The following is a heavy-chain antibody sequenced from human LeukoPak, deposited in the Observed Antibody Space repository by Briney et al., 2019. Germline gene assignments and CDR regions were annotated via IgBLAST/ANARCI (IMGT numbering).Heavy chain of an antibody. V-gene: IGHV3-30*03. CDR2: ISYDGSNK. CDR1: GFTFSSYG. Sequence: GGSLRLSCADSGFTFSSYGMHWVRQAPGKGLEWVAVISYDGSNKYYADSVKGRFTISRDNSKNTLYLQMNSLRAEDTAVYYCARDSPFFDYWGQGTLVIVAS. CDR3: ARDSPFFDY. J-gene: IGHJ4*02.